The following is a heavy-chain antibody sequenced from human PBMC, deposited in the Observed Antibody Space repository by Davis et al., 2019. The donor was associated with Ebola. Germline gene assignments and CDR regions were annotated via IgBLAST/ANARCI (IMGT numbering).Heavy chain of an antibody. V-gene: IGHV3-23*01. D-gene: IGHD4-17*01. CDR3: AKDNYAVTIMVGAFDI. CDR1: GFTFSSYA. J-gene: IGHJ3*02. CDR2: ISGSDNTI. Sequence: GESLKISCAASGFTFSSYAMTWVRQAPGGGLEWVASISGSDNTITYGDSARGRFTISRDNSRNTLYLQMSRLRVEDTAIYYCAKDNYAVTIMVGAFDIWGQGTVVTVSS.